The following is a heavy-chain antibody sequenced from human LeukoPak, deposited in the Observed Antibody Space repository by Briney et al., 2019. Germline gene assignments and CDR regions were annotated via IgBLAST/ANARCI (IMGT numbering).Heavy chain of an antibody. CDR3: ARVVGATPGHYGMDV. J-gene: IGHJ6*02. V-gene: IGHV1-46*01. CDR2: IKPSGGST. Sequence: GASVKVSCKASGYTFTSYYMHWVRQAPGQGLEWMGIIKPSGGSTSYAQKFQGRVTMTRDTSTSTVYMELSSLRSEDTAVYYCARVVGATPGHYGMDVWGQGTTVTVSS. D-gene: IGHD1-26*01. CDR1: GYTFTSYY.